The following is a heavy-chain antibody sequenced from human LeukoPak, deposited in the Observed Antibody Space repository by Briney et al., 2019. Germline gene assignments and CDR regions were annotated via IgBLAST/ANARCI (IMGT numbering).Heavy chain of an antibody. V-gene: IGHV3-7*03. CDR2: IKQDGSEK. CDR3: ARDKSAGADTGSSFYY. CDR1: GFTFSNYW. Sequence: GGSLRLSCAASGFTFSNYWMTWVRQAPGEGLEWVASIKQDGSEKYYVDSVKGRFTISRDNAMNSFYLQMNSLRAEDTAVYYCARDKSAGADTGSSFYYWGQGALVTVSS. J-gene: IGHJ4*02. D-gene: IGHD3-10*01.